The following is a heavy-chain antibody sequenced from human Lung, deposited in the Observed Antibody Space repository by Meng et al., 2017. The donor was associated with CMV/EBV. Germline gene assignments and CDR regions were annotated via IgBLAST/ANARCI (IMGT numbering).Heavy chain of an antibody. V-gene: IGHV3-7*01. J-gene: IGHJ4*02. CDR3: ATIRWYGISWYFDY. D-gene: IGHD6-13*01. Sequence: GGSXRLXCAASGFTFSTYWMGWVRQAPGKGLDWVANIKQDGGEKYYVDSVEGRFTISRDNAKNSLYLQMNSLRVEDTAVYYCATIRWYGISWYFDYWGQGSLVTVS. CDR1: GFTFSTYW. CDR2: IKQDGGEK.